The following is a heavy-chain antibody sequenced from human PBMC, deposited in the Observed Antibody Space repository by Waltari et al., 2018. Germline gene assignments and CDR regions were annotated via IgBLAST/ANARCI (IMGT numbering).Heavy chain of an antibody. Sequence: QVQLQESGPGLVKPSQTLSLTGTVSGCPISSGGYYWSWIRQHPGKGLEWIGYIYHSGRTYYNPSLKSRVTISVDRSKNQFSLKLSSVTAADTAVYYCARDVATPFDRWFDPWGQGTLVTVSS. D-gene: IGHD1-26*01. CDR1: GCPISSGGYY. CDR3: ARDVATPFDRWFDP. V-gene: IGHV4-31*03. CDR2: IYHSGRT. J-gene: IGHJ5*02.